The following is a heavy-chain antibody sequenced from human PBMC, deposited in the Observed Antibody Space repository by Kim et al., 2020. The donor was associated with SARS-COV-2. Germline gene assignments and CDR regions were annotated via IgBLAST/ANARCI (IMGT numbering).Heavy chain of an antibody. D-gene: IGHD4-17*01. CDR3: ARAYGDYGAEYFQH. V-gene: IGHV3-7*04. J-gene: IGHJ1*01. Sequence: GRFTISRDNAKNSLYLQMNSLRAEDTAVYYCARAYGDYGAEYFQHWGQGTLVTVSS.